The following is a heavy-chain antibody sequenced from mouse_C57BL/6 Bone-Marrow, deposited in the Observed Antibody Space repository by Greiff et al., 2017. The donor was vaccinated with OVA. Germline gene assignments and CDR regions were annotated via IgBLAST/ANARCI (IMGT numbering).Heavy chain of an antibody. V-gene: IGHV1-76*01. CDR1: GYTFTDYY. J-gene: IGHJ4*01. CDR3: ARSERSNYFYAMDY. Sequence: QVQLQQSGAELVRPGASVKLSCKASGYTFTDYYINWVKQRPGQGLEWIARIYPGSGNTYYNEKFKGKATLTAEKSSSTAYMQLSSLTSEDSAVYFCARSERSNYFYAMDYWGQGTSVTVSS. D-gene: IGHD2-5*01. CDR2: IYPGSGNT.